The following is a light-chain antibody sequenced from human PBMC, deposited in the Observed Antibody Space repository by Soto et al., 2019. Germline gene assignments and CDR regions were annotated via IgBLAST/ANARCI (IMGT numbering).Light chain of an antibody. J-gene: IGKJ3*01. Sequence: AIQMTQSPSSLSASVGDRVTITCRASQDIRNDLGWYQQKPGQAPNLLIFAASTLQIGVPSRFSGSGSGTYFILTISSLQPEDFATYYCLQAYNYPFTFGPGTTVDIK. CDR3: LQAYNYPFT. V-gene: IGKV1-6*01. CDR2: AAS. CDR1: QDIRND.